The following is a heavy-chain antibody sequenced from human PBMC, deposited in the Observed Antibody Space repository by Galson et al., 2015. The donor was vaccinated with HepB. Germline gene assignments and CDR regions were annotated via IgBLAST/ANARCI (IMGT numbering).Heavy chain of an antibody. CDR1: GFIFSDHY. J-gene: IGHJ4*02. D-gene: IGHD2-8*01. V-gene: IGHV3-72*01. CDR3: ARTAAYGCNGYADLDS. CDR2: SRHKARSYST. Sequence: SLRLSCAASGFIFSDHYIDWVRQAPGKGLEWVGRSRHKARSYSTEYAASVKGRFTISRDHTQNSVTLQMNRLGTEDTAVYYCARTAAYGCNGYADLDSWGQGALVTVSS.